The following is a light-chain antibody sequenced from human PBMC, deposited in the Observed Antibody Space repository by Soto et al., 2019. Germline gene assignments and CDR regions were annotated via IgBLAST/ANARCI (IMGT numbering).Light chain of an antibody. CDR1: QSISDT. CDR2: GAS. V-gene: IGKV3-15*01. Sequence: EIVMTQSPATLSVSPGARATLSCRASQSISDTLAWYQQKPGQAPRLLIHGASTRATGFPARFSGSGSGTDFTLTISSLQSEDFAVYYCQQYNNWPWTFGQGTKVEIK. CDR3: QQYNNWPWT. J-gene: IGKJ1*01.